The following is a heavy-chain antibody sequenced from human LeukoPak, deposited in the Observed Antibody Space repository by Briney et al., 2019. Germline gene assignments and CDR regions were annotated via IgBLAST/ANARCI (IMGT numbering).Heavy chain of an antibody. CDR2: ISGSGGST. CDR1: GFTFSSYA. CDR3: AKDWYDFWSGYYVDAFDI. D-gene: IGHD3-3*01. V-gene: IGHV3-23*01. J-gene: IGHJ3*02. Sequence: PGGSLRLSCAASGFTFSSYAMSWVRQAPGKGLEWVSAISGSGGSTYYADSVKSRFTISRDNSKNTLYLQMNSLRAEDTAVYYCAKDWYDFWSGYYVDAFDIWGQGTMVTVSS.